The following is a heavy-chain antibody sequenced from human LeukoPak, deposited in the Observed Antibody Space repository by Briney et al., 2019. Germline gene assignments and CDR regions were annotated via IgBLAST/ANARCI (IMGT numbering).Heavy chain of an antibody. J-gene: IGHJ6*04. Sequence: PGGSLRLSCAASGFTFSSYWMSWVRQTPGKGLEWVANIKPDGSEKYYVDSVKGRFTISRDNAKNTLYLQMNRLRAEDTAVYYCAKEGGLEMATILGVGPMDVWGKGTTVTISS. V-gene: IGHV3-7*01. CDR1: GFTFSSYW. D-gene: IGHD5-24*01. CDR3: AKEGGLEMATILGVGPMDV. CDR2: IKPDGSEK.